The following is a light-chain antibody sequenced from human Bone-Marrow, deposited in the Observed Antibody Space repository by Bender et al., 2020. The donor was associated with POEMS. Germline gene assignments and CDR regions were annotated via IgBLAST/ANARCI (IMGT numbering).Light chain of an antibody. CDR2: DDS. Sequence: SYVLTQPPSVSVAPGQTARITCGGNNIATKSVHWYQQKPGQAPVLVVYDDSDRPSAIPERFSGSNSGNTATLTISVTQPMDEADYYCQAWDSTSVLFGGGTKLTVL. V-gene: IGLV3-21*02. CDR1: NIATKS. CDR3: QAWDSTSVL. J-gene: IGLJ2*01.